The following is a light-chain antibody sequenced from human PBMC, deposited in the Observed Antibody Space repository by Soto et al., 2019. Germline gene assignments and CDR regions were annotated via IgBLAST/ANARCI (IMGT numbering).Light chain of an antibody. CDR2: EVS. V-gene: IGLV2-8*01. CDR3: SSDAGSLRV. Sequence: QSVLTQPPSASGSPGQSVTISCTGTSSDVGGYNYVSWYQQHPGKAPKLMISEVSKRPSGVPDRFSGAKSGNTASLTVSGLQAEDEADYYCSSDAGSLRVFGPGTKVTVL. CDR1: SSDVGGYNY. J-gene: IGLJ1*01.